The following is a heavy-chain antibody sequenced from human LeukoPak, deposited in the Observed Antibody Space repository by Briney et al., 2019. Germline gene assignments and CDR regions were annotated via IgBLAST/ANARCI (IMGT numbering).Heavy chain of an antibody. CDR3: ARGDTLYGSSAHAGY. D-gene: IGHD6-13*01. J-gene: IGHJ4*02. V-gene: IGHV1-69*06. Sequence: GASVKVSCKASGGTFSSYAISWVRQAPGQGLEWIGGIIPIFGTPNYAQNFQGRVTITADTSTNTAYMELSSLRSGDTAVYYCARGDTLYGSSAHAGYWGQGTLVTVSS. CDR1: GGTFSSYA. CDR2: IIPIFGTP.